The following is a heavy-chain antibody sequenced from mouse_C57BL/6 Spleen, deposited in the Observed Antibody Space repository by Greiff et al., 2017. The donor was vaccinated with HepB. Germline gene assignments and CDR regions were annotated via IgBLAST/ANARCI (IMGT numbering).Heavy chain of an antibody. J-gene: IGHJ3*01. Sequence: QVQLKESGAELVRPGASVTLSCKASGYTFTDYEMHWVKQTPVHGLEWIGAIDPETGGTAYNQKFKGKAILTADKSSSTAYMELRSLTSEDSAVYYCTMRQLRLPSWFAYWGQGTLVTVSA. CDR3: TMRQLRLPSWFAY. D-gene: IGHD3-2*02. CDR2: IDPETGGT. CDR1: GYTFTDYE. V-gene: IGHV1-15*01.